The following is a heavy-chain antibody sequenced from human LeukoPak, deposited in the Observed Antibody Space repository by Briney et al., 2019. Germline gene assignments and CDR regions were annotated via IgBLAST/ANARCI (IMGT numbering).Heavy chain of an antibody. CDR3: ARVAQGATTENYYYYYMDV. CDR2: ITSRGTYI. CDR1: GFAFNSYT. V-gene: IGHV3-21*01. J-gene: IGHJ6*03. D-gene: IGHD4-11*01. Sequence: PGGSLRLSCAASGFAFNSYTIKWVRQAPGKGLEWVSAITSRGTYIYNADSVKGRFTISRDNAENSAYLQMSSLRAEDTAVYYCARVAQGATTENYYYYYMDVWGKGTTVTVSS.